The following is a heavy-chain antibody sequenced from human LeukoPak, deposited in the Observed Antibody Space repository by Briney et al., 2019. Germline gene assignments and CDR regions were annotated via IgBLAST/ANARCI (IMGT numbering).Heavy chain of an antibody. J-gene: IGHJ3*01. Sequence: GRSLRLSCAASGFTFSSYAMHWVRQAPGKGLEWVAVISYDGSNKYYADSVKGRFTISRDNSKNTLYLQMNSLRAEDTAVYYCARDGCFWSGYHAFDLWGQGTMVTVSS. D-gene: IGHD3-3*01. V-gene: IGHV3-30-3*01. CDR2: ISYDGSNK. CDR1: GFTFSSYA. CDR3: ARDGCFWSGYHAFDL.